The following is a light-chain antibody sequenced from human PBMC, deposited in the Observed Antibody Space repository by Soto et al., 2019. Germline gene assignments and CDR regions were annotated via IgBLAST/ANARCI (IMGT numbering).Light chain of an antibody. V-gene: IGKV3-20*01. CDR1: ERIYSAY. J-gene: IGKJ5*01. CDR2: GTS. CDR3: QQYGNSPIT. Sequence: EVVLTQSPGTLSLSRGERATLSCRASERIYSAYLGWYQQKPGQAPRLLIYGTSSMATGIPDRFSGSGSGTDFTLTISRLEPEYFAVYYCQQYGNSPITFGQGTRLEIK.